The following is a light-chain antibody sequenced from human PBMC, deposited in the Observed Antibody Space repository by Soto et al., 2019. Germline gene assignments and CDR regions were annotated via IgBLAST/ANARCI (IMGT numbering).Light chain of an antibody. Sequence: QSALTQPPSASGSPGQSVAISCTGTSSDVGNYNYVSWYQHHPGKAPKLMIYEVTKRPSGVPDRFSGSKSGNTASLTVSGLQAEDEADYYCTSYAGTKTLIFGGGTKLTVL. J-gene: IGLJ2*01. CDR3: TSYAGTKTLI. CDR2: EVT. V-gene: IGLV2-8*01. CDR1: SSDVGNYNY.